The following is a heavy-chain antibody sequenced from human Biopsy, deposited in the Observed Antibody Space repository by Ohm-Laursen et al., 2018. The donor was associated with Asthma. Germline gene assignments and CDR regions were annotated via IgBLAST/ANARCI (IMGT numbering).Heavy chain of an antibody. CDR3: ARGDTGGWSQYYFDY. CDR2: IYSGGTS. J-gene: IGHJ4*02. V-gene: IGHV3-53*01. Sequence: SLRLSCSASGFTVSRDHMFWVRQAPGKGLEWVSTIYSGGTSHTADSVRGRFTISRDYSKNTLYLQMHSLRAEDTAVYYCARGDTGGWSQYYFDYWGQGTLVTVSS. D-gene: IGHD2-8*02. CDR1: GFTVSRDH.